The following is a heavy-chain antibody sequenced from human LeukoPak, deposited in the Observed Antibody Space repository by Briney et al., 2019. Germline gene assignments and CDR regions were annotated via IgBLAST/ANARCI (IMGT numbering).Heavy chain of an antibody. CDR1: GFTCSSYW. CDR2: IKQDGSEK. J-gene: IGHJ4*02. V-gene: IGHV3-7*01. CDR3: ARVWSSGWEFDY. Sequence: PGGSLRRYCAASGFTCSSYWMSWVRQAPGKGREWVANIKQDGSEKYYVDSVKGRFTISRDNTKNSLYLQMNSLRAEDTAVYYCARVWSSGWEFDYWGQGTLVTVSS. D-gene: IGHD6-19*01.